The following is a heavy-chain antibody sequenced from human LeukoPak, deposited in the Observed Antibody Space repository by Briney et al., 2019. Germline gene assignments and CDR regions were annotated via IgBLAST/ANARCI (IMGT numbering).Heavy chain of an antibody. CDR2: MYSRGST. Sequence: GGSLRLSCAASGFSVSGNYMSSVRQAPGKGLEWVSVMYSRGSTDYADSVKGRFTISRDNSKNTLYLQMNSLRAEDTAVYYCASSSGSWGFDYWGQGTLVTVSS. CDR1: GFSVSGNY. V-gene: IGHV3-53*01. J-gene: IGHJ4*02. CDR3: ASSSGSWGFDY. D-gene: IGHD1-26*01.